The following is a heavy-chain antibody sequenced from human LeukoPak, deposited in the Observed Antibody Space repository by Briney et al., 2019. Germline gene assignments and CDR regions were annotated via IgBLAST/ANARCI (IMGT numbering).Heavy chain of an antibody. CDR2: ISASGGTT. Sequence: GGSLRLSCAASGFTFSSYAITWVRQAPGKGMEWVSTISASGGTTYYADSVKGRFTISRDNSKDTLHLQMNSLRAEDTAVYYCAKSPDVALVNFDYWGQGSLVTVSS. D-gene: IGHD3-3*02. CDR3: AKSPDVALVNFDY. J-gene: IGHJ4*02. V-gene: IGHV3-23*01. CDR1: GFTFSSYA.